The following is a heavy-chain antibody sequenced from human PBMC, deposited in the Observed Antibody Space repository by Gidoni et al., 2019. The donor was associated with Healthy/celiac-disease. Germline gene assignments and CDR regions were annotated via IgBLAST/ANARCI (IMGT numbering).Heavy chain of an antibody. J-gene: IGHJ6*02. Sequence: EVQLVESGGGWVQPGRSLRLSCAASGFTDDDYAMHWVRQAPGKGLEWVSGISWNSGSIGYADSVNGRFTISRDNAKNSLYLQMNSLRAEDTALYYCAKEGVVYYYYGMDVWGQGTTVTVSS. CDR2: ISWNSGSI. V-gene: IGHV3-9*01. CDR1: GFTDDDYA. D-gene: IGHD3-3*01. CDR3: AKEGVVYYYYGMDV.